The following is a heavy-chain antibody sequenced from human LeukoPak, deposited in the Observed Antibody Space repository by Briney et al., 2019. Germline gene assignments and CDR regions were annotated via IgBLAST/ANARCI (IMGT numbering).Heavy chain of an antibody. D-gene: IGHD2-21*02. V-gene: IGHV4-39*07. J-gene: IGHJ6*02. CDR3: ARAYCGGDCYVPGYYYYGMDV. CDR2: INHSGST. Sequence: SETLSLTCTVSGGSISSSSYYWGWIRQPPGKGLEWIGEINHSGSTNYNPSLKSRVTISVDTSKNQFSLKLSPVTAADTAVYYCARAYCGGDCYVPGYYYYGMDVWGQGTTVTVSS. CDR1: GGSISSSSYY.